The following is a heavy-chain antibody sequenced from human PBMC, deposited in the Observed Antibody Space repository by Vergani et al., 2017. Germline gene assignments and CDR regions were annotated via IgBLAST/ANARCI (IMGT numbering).Heavy chain of an antibody. D-gene: IGHD6-19*01. CDR2: ISYDGTQK. J-gene: IGHJ1*01. V-gene: IGHV3-30*03. CDR3: ATKSCVTPGFHIGYFSE. CDR1: GFTSSYYG. Sequence: QVHLVESGGGVVQPGRSLRLSCVVSGFTSSYYGMHWVRQAPGKGLEWVAVISYDGTQKYYADSVKGRFTISRDNSKSTLYLQMNSLRTEDTAVYYCATKSCVTPGFHIGYFSEWGQGTLVTVSS.